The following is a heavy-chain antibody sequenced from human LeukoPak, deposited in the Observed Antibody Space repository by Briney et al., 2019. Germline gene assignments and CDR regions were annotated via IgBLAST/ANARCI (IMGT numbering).Heavy chain of an antibody. CDR2: IYYSGST. CDR1: GGSISSYY. V-gene: IGHV4-59*08. J-gene: IGHJ6*02. Sequence: SSETLSLTCTVSGGSISSYYWSWIRQPPGKGLEWIGYIYYSGSTNYNPSLKSRVTISVDTSKNQFSLKLSSVTAADTAVYYCARQGAYYYYGMDVWGQGTTVTVSS. CDR3: ARQGAYYYYGMDV.